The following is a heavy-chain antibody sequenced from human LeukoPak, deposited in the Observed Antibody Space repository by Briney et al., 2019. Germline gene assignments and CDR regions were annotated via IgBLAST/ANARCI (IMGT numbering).Heavy chain of an antibody. CDR2: INPNSGGT. CDR1: GYTFTGYY. V-gene: IGHV1-2*02. CDR3: ARMIVVPPYYYYYGMDV. D-gene: IGHD3-22*01. Sequence: ASVKVSCKASGYTFTGYYMHWVRQAPGQGLEWMGWINPNSGGTNYAQKFQGRVTMTRNTSISTAYMELSSLRSEDTAVYYCARMIVVPPYYYYYGMDVWGQGTTVTVSS. J-gene: IGHJ6*02.